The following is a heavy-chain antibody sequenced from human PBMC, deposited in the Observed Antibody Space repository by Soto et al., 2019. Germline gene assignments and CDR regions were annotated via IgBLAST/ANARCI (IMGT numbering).Heavy chain of an antibody. D-gene: IGHD1-1*01. CDR3: AKFGMATTKRSPPYYIDY. V-gene: IGHV3-23*01. CDR1: GFTFSSYA. J-gene: IGHJ4*02. CDR2: ISGSGGGT. Sequence: PGGSLRLSCAASGFTFSSYAMSWVRQAPGKGLEWDSGISGSGGGTYYADSVKGRFTFSRDNSKNTLYLQMNSLRAEDTAVYYCAKFGMATTKRSPPYYIDYWGQGALVTVSS.